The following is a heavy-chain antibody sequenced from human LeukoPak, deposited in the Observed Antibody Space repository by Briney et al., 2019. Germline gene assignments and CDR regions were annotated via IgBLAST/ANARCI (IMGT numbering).Heavy chain of an antibody. D-gene: IGHD3-3*01. CDR3: AKLSTIFGDYPDY. V-gene: IGHV3-23*01. J-gene: IGHJ4*02. Sequence: GGSLRLSCVASGLTFSSYAMSWVRQAPGKGLEWVSAISGSGGSTYYADSVKGRFTISRDNSKNTLYLQMNSLRAEDTAVYYCAKLSTIFGDYPDYWGQGTLVTVSS. CDR2: ISGSGGST. CDR1: GLTFSSYA.